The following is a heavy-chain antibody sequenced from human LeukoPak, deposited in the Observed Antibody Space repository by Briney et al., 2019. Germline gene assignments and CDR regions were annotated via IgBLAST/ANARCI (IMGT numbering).Heavy chain of an antibody. J-gene: IGHJ4*02. CDR3: ARMFEF. V-gene: IGHV3-48*04. CDR1: GFTFSSSS. Sequence: GGSLRLSCAASGFTFSSSSMNWVRQAPGKGLEWVSYISSSSSTIHYAESVKGRFTISRDNAKNSLYLQMNSLRAEDTAVYFCARMFEFWGQGTLVTVSS. CDR2: ISSSSSTI.